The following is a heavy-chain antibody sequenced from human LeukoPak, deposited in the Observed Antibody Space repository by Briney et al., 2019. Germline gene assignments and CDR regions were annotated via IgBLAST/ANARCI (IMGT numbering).Heavy chain of an antibody. CDR1: GFTFSSYS. CDR2: ISSSGSTI. J-gene: IGHJ4*02. D-gene: IGHD1-26*01. CDR3: ARAAPRVGATYLHY. Sequence: HPGGSLRLSCAASGFTFSSYSMNWVRQAPGKGLEWVSYISSSGSTIYYADSVKGRFTISRDNAKNSLYLQMNSLRAEDTAVYYCARAAPRVGATYLHYWGQGTLVTVSS. V-gene: IGHV3-48*04.